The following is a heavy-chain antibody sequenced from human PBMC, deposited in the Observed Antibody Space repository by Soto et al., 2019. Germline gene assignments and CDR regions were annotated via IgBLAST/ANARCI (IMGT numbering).Heavy chain of an antibody. CDR2: IRTKANNYAT. V-gene: IGHV3-73*01. CDR3: TSLYVDTSPNDF. D-gene: IGHD5-18*01. J-gene: IGHJ4*02. Sequence: EVQLVESGGGLVQPGGSLILSCAASGFTFSGSALHWVRQASGKGLEWVGRIRTKANNYATAYAASVKGRFTISRDDSKNTAYLQINSLKTEDTAVYYCTSLYVDTSPNDFWGQGTLVTVSS. CDR1: GFTFSGSA.